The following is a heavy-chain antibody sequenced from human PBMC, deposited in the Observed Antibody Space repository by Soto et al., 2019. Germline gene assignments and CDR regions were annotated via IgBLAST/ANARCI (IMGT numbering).Heavy chain of an antibody. J-gene: IGHJ5*02. V-gene: IGHV4-4*07. CDR2: IYTSGST. CDR3: ARTYCSGANCYPGGNWFDP. CDR1: GGSISSYY. D-gene: IGHD2-15*01. Sequence: PSETLSLTCTVSGGSISSYYWSWIRQPAGKGLEWIGRIYTSGSTNYNPSLKSRVTMSVDTSKNQFSLKLNSVTAADTAVYYCARTYCSGANCYPGGNWFDPWGQGTQVTVSS.